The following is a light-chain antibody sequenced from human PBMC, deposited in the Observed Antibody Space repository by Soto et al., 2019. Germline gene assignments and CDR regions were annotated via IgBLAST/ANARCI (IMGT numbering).Light chain of an antibody. CDR2: SSN. Sequence: VLTQPPSASGTPGQRVTVSCSGSSSNIGSNTVNWYQQLPGTAPKLLIFSSNQRPSGVPDRFSGSKSGTSASLAISGLQSEDESDYYCATWDDSLNGYVFGTGTKVTV. CDR3: ATWDDSLNGYV. V-gene: IGLV1-44*01. J-gene: IGLJ1*01. CDR1: SSNIGSNT.